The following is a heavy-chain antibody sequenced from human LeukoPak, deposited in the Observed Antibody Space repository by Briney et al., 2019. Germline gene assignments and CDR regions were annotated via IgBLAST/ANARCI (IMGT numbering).Heavy chain of an antibody. J-gene: IGHJ3*02. D-gene: IGHD3-22*01. CDR2: IYYSGST. Sequence: SETPSLTCTVSGGSISSYYWSWIRQPPGKGLEWIGYIYYSGSTNYNPSLKSRVTISVDTSKNQFSLKLSSVTAADTAVYYCARDGHYYDSSGYYLGGAFDIWGQGTMVTVSS. CDR3: ARDGHYYDSSGYYLGGAFDI. V-gene: IGHV4-59*01. CDR1: GGSISSYY.